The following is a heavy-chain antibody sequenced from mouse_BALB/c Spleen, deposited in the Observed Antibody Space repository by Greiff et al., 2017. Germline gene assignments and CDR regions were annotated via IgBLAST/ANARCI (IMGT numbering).Heavy chain of an antibody. CDR2: IYPGDGDT. CDR1: GYAFSSYW. J-gene: IGHJ4*01. D-gene: IGHD2-4*01. Sequence: QVHVKQSGAELVRPGSSVKISCKASGYAFSSYWMNWVKQRPGQGLEWIGQIYPGDGDTNYNGKFKGKATLTADKSSSTAYMQLSSLTSEDSAVYFCARCFDYDYYAMDYWGQGTSVTVSS. CDR3: ARCFDYDYYAMDY. V-gene: IGHV1-80*01.